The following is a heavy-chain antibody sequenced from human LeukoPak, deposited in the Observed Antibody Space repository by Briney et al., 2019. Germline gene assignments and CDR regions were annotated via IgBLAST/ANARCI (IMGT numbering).Heavy chain of an antibody. V-gene: IGHV3-23*01. CDR3: ARDVGYCSGGSCYSDFDY. CDR2: ISGSGGST. Sequence: PGGSLRLSCAASGFTFSSYAMNWVRQAPGKGLEWVSAISGSGGSTYYADSVKGRFTISRDNSKNTLYLQMNSLRAEDTAVYYCARDVGYCSGGSCYSDFDYWGQGTLVTVSS. J-gene: IGHJ4*02. CDR1: GFTFSSYA. D-gene: IGHD2-15*01.